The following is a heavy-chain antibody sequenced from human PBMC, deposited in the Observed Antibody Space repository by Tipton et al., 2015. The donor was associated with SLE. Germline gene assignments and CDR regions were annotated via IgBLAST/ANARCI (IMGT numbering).Heavy chain of an antibody. V-gene: IGHV4-4*08. CDR1: GGSISGFY. Sequence: TLSLTCTVSGGSISGFYWSWIRQPPGKGLEWIGYSHYGGSTNYNPSLNSRVTISVDPSRNQFSLSLTSVTAADTAVYYCARDRGGNSSVYVDNWGQGTLVTVSS. CDR3: ARDRGGNSSVYVDN. CDR2: SHYGGST. D-gene: IGHD4-23*01. J-gene: IGHJ4*02.